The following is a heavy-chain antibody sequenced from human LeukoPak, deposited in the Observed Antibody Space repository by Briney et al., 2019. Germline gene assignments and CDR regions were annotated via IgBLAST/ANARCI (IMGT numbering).Heavy chain of an antibody. CDR1: GYTFTGYY. Sequence: ASVKVSCKASGYTFTGYYMHWVRQAPGQGLEWMGWINPNSGGTNYAQKFQGRVTMTRDTSISTAYMELSRLRSDDTAVYYCATLGSYYYDSSGYPLGMDVWGQGTTVTVSS. CDR2: INPNSGGT. J-gene: IGHJ6*02. D-gene: IGHD3-22*01. CDR3: ATLGSYYYDSSGYPLGMDV. V-gene: IGHV1-2*02.